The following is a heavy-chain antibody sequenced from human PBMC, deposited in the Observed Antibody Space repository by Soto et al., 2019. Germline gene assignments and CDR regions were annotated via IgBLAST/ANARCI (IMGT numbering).Heavy chain of an antibody. CDR1: GVTFSSYS. CDR2: ISSSSSYI. V-gene: IGHV3-21*01. D-gene: IGHD3-22*01. J-gene: IGHJ4*02. Sequence: GGPLRLSCAAAGVTFSSYSMHRVIKAQGKGLEWVSSISSSSSYIYYADSVKGRFTISRDNAKNSLYLQMNSLRAEDTAVYYCARGTDYYDSSGYCDYWGQGTLVTVSS. CDR3: ARGTDYYDSSGYCDY.